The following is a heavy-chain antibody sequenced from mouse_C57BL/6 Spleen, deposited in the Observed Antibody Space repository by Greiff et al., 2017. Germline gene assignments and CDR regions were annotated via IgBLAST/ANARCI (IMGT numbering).Heavy chain of an antibody. CDR2: IHPSDSDT. V-gene: IGHV1-74*01. D-gene: IGHD2-1*01. Sequence: VQLQQPGAELVKPGASVKVSCKASGYTFTSYWMHWVKQRPGQGLEWIGRIHPSDSDTNYNQKFKGKATLTVDKSSSTAYIQLSSLTSEDSAGSYCASYYGDAMDYWGQGTSGTVSS. J-gene: IGHJ4*01. CDR3: ASYYGDAMDY. CDR1: GYTFTSYW.